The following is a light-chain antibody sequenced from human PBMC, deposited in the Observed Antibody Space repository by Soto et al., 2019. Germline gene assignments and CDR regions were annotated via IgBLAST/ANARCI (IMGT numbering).Light chain of an antibody. CDR3: AAWDDSLSGVL. J-gene: IGLJ2*01. CDR2: RNN. CDR1: SSNIGRNY. Sequence: QSVLTQPPSASGTPGQRVTISCSGSSSNIGRNYVYWYQQFPGTAPKLLIYRNNERPSGVPDRFSGSKSGTSASLAISGLRSEDEADYYCAAWDDSLSGVLFGGGTKLTVL. V-gene: IGLV1-47*01.